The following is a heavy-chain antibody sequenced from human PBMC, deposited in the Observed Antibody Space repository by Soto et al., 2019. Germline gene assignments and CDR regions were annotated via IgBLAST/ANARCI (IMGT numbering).Heavy chain of an antibody. CDR1: GGSVRSTSYY. CDR3: ERITIFGSHFDY. CDR2: IYYRGST. J-gene: IGHJ4*02. V-gene: IGHV4-39*01. D-gene: IGHD3-3*01. Sequence: QLQLQESGPGLVKPSVPLSLPCTVSGGSVRSTSYYWGWIRQPPRRELEWIGSIYYRGSTYYNPSLKSRVTISVDTSKNQFSLKLGSVTDADTAVYYCERITIFGSHFDYWGQGTLVTVSS.